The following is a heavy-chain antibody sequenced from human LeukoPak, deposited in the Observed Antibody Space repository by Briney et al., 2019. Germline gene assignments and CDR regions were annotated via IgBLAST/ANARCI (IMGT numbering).Heavy chain of an antibody. CDR1: GFTFSSYA. CDR3: ARSSLHSYPGY. CDR2: IGTSGDNI. J-gene: IGHJ4*02. V-gene: IGHV3-23*01. Sequence: PGGSLRLYCAVSGFTFSSYAMSWVRQAPGRGLGWVSVIGTSGDNIHYADSVKGRFTISRDNSKNTLYMQVNSVRAEDTAVYYWARSSLHSYPGYWGQGTLVTVSS. D-gene: IGHD3-16*02.